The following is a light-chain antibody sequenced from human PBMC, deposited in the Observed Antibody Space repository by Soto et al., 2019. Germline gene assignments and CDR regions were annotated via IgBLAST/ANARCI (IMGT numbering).Light chain of an antibody. CDR1: SSDVGGYTY. CDR2: DVT. J-gene: IGLJ2*01. Sequence: QSALTQPASVSGSPGQSITISCTGTSSDVGGYTYVSWYQQLPGKAPKLMIYDVTTRPSGVSNRFSGSKSGNTASLTISGLQADDEADYYCSSYTSGSTLVVFGGGTKLTVL. CDR3: SSYTSGSTLVV. V-gene: IGLV2-14*03.